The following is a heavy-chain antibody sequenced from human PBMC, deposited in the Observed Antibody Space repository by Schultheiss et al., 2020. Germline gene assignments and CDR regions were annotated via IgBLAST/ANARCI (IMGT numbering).Heavy chain of an antibody. Sequence: ASVKVSCKASGYTFTGYYMHWVRQAPGQGLEWMGRINPNSGGTNYAQKFQGRVTMTRDTSISTAYMELSRLRSDDTAVYYCARDRVGPRGYYYGMDVWGQGSTVTVSS. J-gene: IGHJ6*02. D-gene: IGHD1-26*01. CDR3: ARDRVGPRGYYYGMDV. V-gene: IGHV1-2*06. CDR1: GYTFTGYY. CDR2: INPNSGGT.